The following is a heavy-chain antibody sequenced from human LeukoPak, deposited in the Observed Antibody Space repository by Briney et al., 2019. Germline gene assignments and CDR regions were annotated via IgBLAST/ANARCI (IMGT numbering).Heavy chain of an antibody. V-gene: IGHV4-59*01. CDR1: GGSISTYY. D-gene: IGHD4-23*01. Sequence: PSETLSLTCTLSGGSISTYYWSWIRQPPGKGLEWIGYIYHSGSTNYNPSLKSRVTISVDTSKNHFSLTLSSVTAADTAVYYCARGGGSASPIGYWGQGALVTVSS. CDR3: ARGGGSASPIGY. CDR2: IYHSGST. J-gene: IGHJ4*02.